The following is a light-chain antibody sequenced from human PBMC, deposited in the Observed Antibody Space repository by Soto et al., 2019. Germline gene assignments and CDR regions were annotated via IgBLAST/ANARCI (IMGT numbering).Light chain of an antibody. V-gene: IGKV3-20*01. CDR3: QQYGSSPT. Sequence: VLTQSPATLSLSPGERATLSCRASQSVSSSYLAWYKQQPGQARRVLIYGASSRATGIPDRLSGSGSRTEFPLTISRMEPEDFAVYYCQQYGSSPTFGQGTKVDIK. CDR2: GAS. CDR1: QSVSSSY. J-gene: IGKJ1*01.